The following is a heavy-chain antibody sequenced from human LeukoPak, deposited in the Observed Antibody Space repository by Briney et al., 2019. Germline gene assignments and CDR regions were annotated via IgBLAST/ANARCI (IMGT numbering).Heavy chain of an antibody. CDR2: ISGGSSST. Sequence: GGSLRLSCAASGFTFDTYAMTWVRQAPGKGLEWVSAISGGSSSTYYADSVKGRFTISRDNSKNTLYLQMNSLRAEDTAVYYCASSLSDWLVDYWGQGTLVTVSS. CDR1: GFTFDTYA. J-gene: IGHJ4*02. CDR3: ASSLSDWLVDY. D-gene: IGHD3-9*01. V-gene: IGHV3-23*01.